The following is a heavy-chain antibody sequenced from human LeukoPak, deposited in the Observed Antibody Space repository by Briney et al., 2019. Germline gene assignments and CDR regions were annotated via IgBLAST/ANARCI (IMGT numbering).Heavy chain of an antibody. CDR2: IYYSGST. Sequence: PSETLSLTCTVSGGSISSSSYYWGWIRQPPGKGLEWIGSIYYSGSTYYNPSLKSRVTISVDTSKNQLSLKMSSVTAADTALYYCVRGYYGSGSSPFDYRGQGTLVTVSS. CDR1: GGSISSSSYY. CDR3: VRGYYGSGSSPFDY. D-gene: IGHD3-10*01. J-gene: IGHJ4*02. V-gene: IGHV4-39*01.